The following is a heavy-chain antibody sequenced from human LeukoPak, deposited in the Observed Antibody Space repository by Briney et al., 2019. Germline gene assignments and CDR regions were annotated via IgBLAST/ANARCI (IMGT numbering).Heavy chain of an antibody. V-gene: IGHV1-69*13. D-gene: IGHD3-10*01. CDR3: ARGARFTQAVDY. CDR2: IIPIFGTA. CDR1: GGTFSSYA. Sequence: SVKVSCKASGGTFSSYAISWVRQAPGQGLEWMGGIIPIFGTANYAQTFQGRVTITADESTSTAYLELSSLRAEDTAVYYCARGARFTQAVDYCGQGSPLTVSS. J-gene: IGHJ4*01.